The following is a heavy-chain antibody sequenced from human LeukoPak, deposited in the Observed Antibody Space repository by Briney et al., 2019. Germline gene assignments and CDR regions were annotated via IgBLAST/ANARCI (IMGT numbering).Heavy chain of an antibody. CDR1: GYTFTGYY. J-gene: IGHJ5*02. CDR2: INPNSGGT. V-gene: IGHV1-2*02. D-gene: IGHD3-3*01. Sequence: ASVKVSCKASGYTFTGYYMHWVRQAPGQGLEWMGWINPNSGGTNYAQKFQGRVTMTRDTSISTAYMELSRLRSDDTAVYYCARGVYYEKSRWQNWFDPWGQGTLVTVSS. CDR3: ARGVYYEKSRWQNWFDP.